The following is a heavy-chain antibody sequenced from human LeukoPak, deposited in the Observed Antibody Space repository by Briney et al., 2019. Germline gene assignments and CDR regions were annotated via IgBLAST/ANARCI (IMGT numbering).Heavy chain of an antibody. CDR2: IYPGDSDT. V-gene: IGHV5-51*01. D-gene: IGHD3-22*01. CDR3: ARHVARANYYDSSGYYLDY. CDR1: GYSFTSYW. J-gene: IGHJ4*02. Sequence: GESLKISCKGSGYSFTSYWIGWVRQMPGKVLEWMGIIYPGDSDTRYSPSFQGQVTISADKSISTAYLQWSSLKASDTAMYYCARHVARANYYDSSGYYLDYWGQGTLVTVSS.